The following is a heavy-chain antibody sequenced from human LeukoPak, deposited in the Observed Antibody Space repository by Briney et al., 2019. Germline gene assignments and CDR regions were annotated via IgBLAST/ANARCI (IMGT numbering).Heavy chain of an antibody. D-gene: IGHD2-15*01. CDR3: ARRRYCSGGSCGSWFDP. Sequence: SETLSLTCTVSGGSISSYYWSWIRQPPGKGLEWIGYIYYSGSTNYNPSLKSRVTISVDTSKNQFSLKLSSVTAADTAVYYCARRRYCSGGSCGSWFDPWGQGTLVTVSS. V-gene: IGHV4-59*08. CDR2: IYYSGST. CDR1: GGSISSYY. J-gene: IGHJ5*02.